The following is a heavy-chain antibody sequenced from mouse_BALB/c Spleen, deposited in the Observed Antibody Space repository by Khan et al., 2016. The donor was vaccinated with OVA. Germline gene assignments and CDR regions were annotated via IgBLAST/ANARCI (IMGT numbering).Heavy chain of an antibody. CDR1: GFTFSSYG. CDR2: INSNGGST. J-gene: IGHJ2*01. V-gene: IGHV5-6-3*01. CDR3: ARMARTIN. Sequence: EVELVESGGGLVQPGGSLKLSCAASGFTFSSYGMSWVRQTPDKRLELVATINSNGGSTYYPDSVKGRFTISRDNAKNTLYLQMSSLKSEDRAMYYYARMARTINWGQGTTVTVSS.